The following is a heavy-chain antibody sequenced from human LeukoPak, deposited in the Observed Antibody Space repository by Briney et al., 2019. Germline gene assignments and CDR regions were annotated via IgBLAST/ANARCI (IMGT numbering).Heavy chain of an antibody. D-gene: IGHD2-21*02. V-gene: IGHV3-49*04. CDR3: TSGVDLAYCGGDCYSGL. CDR1: GFTLGDYA. CDR2: IRSKAYGGTT. Sequence: GSLRLSCTASGFTLGDYAMSWVRQAPGKGLEWVGFIRSKAYGGTTEYAASVKGRFTISRDDSKSIAYLQMNSLKTEDTAVYYCTSGVDLAYCGGDCYSGLWGQGTLVTVSS. J-gene: IGHJ4*02.